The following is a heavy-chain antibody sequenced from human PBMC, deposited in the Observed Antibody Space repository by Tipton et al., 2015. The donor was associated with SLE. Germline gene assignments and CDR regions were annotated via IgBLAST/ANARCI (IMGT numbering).Heavy chain of an antibody. CDR1: GGSISTYY. Sequence: TLSLTCTVSGGSISTYYWSWIRQPPQQGLEWIGWIYHTGSTDYNPSLKSRVTISVDTSKNKFSLRLSSVTAADTAVYYCARDYYGSGFDAFDIWGQGTMVTVSS. V-gene: IGHV4-59*01. CDR3: ARDYYGSGFDAFDI. CDR2: IYHTGST. D-gene: IGHD3-10*01. J-gene: IGHJ3*02.